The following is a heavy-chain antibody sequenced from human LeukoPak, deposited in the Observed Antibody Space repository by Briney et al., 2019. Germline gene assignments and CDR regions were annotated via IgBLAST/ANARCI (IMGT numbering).Heavy chain of an antibody. CDR2: LSGSGTTT. V-gene: IGHV3-23*01. D-gene: IGHD6-13*01. J-gene: IGHJ4*02. CDR1: GFTFSSYA. Sequence: GGSLRLSCTASGFTFSSYAMSWVRQAPGKGLEWVSALSGSGTTTYYADSVKGRFTISRDISKNTLYLQMNSLRAEDTAVYYCAKPISAASGTDFDYWAQGTLVTVSS. CDR3: AKPISAASGTDFDY.